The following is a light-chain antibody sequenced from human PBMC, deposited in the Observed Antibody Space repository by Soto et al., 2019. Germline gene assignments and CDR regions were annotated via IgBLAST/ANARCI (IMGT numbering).Light chain of an antibody. J-gene: IGKJ4*01. CDR1: QSVRSS. CDR2: GVS. V-gene: IGKV3-20*01. Sequence: EMVLTQSPGTLSLSPGERATLSCRASQSVRSSLIWYQQKPGQAPRLLMSGVSNRASGIPDRFSGSGSGTDFTLTISRLEPEDFAVYYCQQYGSSPLTFGGGTKVEIK. CDR3: QQYGSSPLT.